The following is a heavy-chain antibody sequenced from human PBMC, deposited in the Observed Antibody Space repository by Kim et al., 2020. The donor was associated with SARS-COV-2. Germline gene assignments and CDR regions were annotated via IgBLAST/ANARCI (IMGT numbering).Heavy chain of an antibody. D-gene: IGHD2-2*01. Sequence: TRSSADAVKGRFPLSRANAKNSLYLQMNGLRAEDTAVYYCAGSFVPAAFDYWGQGTLVTVSS. CDR2: TR. V-gene: IGHV3-48*03. J-gene: IGHJ4*02. CDR3: AGSFVPAAFDY.